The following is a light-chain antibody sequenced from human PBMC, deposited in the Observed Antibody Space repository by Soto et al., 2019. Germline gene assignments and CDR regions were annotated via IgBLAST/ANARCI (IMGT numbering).Light chain of an antibody. J-gene: IGKJ4*01. CDR2: AAS. CDR3: QQYNRWPLT. V-gene: IGKV3-15*01. CDR1: QSVSSN. Sequence: EIVMTQSPATLSVSPGEKATLSCRASQSVSSNLAWYQQKPGQAPTLLIYAASARATGISGSFSGSGSGTEFTLTISSLQSEDFAVYYCQQYNRWPLTFGGGTKVEIK.